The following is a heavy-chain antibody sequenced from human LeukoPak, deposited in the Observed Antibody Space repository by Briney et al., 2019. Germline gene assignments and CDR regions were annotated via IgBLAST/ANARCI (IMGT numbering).Heavy chain of an antibody. V-gene: IGHV3-23*01. CDR2: ISGSGGST. D-gene: IGHD3-3*01. CDR1: GFTFSSYA. J-gene: IGHJ4*02. CDR3: AKTYDFWSGYPEDY. Sequence: PGGSLRLSCAASGFTFSSYAMSWVRQAPGKGLEWVSAISGSGGSTYYADSVKGRFTISRDNSKNTLYLQMNSLRAEDAAVYYCAKTYDFWSGYPEDYWGQGTLVTVSS.